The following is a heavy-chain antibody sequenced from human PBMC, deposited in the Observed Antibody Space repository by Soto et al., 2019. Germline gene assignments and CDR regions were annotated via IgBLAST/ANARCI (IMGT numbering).Heavy chain of an antibody. CDR2: IYPGDSDT. D-gene: IGHD2-2*01. CDR3: ARHYCXSTSCYPVYYYYYGMDV. J-gene: IGHJ6*02. V-gene: IGHV5-51*01. Sequence: PGESLKISCTGSGYSFTIYWIGWVRQMPGKGLEWMGIIYPGDSDTRYSPSFQGQVTISADKSISTAYLQWSSLKASDTAMYYCARHYCXSTSCYPVYYYYYGMDVWGQGTTVTVSS. CDR1: GYSFTIYW.